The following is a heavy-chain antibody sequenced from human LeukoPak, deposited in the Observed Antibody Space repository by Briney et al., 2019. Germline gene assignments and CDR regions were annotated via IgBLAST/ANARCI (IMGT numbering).Heavy chain of an antibody. V-gene: IGHV1-3*01. J-gene: IGHJ4*02. CDR2: INGDNGNT. CDR3: ARSSSGTYHY. D-gene: IGHD3-10*01. Sequence: ATVKVSCKTSGYNFASYTMHWLRQAPGQSPEWMGSINGDNGNTKYSEKFQGRVTFTRDTSASSAYMELSRLRSEDTAVYYCARSSSGTYHYWGQGTLVTVSS. CDR1: GYNFASYT.